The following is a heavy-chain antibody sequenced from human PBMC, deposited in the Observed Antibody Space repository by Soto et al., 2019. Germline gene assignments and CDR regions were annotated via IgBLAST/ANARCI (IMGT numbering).Heavy chain of an antibody. CDR2: ISGSGGST. CDR3: AKDLEMATIALIGWFDP. CDR1: GFTFSSYA. V-gene: IGHV3-23*01. Sequence: GGSLRLSCAASGFTFSSYAMSWVRQAPGKGLEWVSAISGSGGSTYYADSVKGRFTISRDNSKNTLYLQMNSLRAEDTAVYYCAKDLEMATIALIGWFDPWGQGTLVTVSS. D-gene: IGHD5-12*01. J-gene: IGHJ5*02.